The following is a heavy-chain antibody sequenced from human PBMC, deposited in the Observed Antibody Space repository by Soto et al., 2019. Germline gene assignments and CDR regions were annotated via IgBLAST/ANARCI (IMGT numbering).Heavy chain of an antibody. CDR3: ARVVRSMWLRSPSWYTGTDY. D-gene: IGHD5-12*01. CDR2: ISATGGGT. J-gene: IGHJ4*02. V-gene: IGHV3-23*01. CDR1: GFKFSNYA. Sequence: PGGSLRLSCAASGFKFSNYAMSWVRQAPGKGLEWVSLISATGGGTYYADSVKGRFTISRDNSHNTLYLQMNSLRAEDTAVYYCARVVRSMWLRSPSWYTGTDYWGQGTLVTVSS.